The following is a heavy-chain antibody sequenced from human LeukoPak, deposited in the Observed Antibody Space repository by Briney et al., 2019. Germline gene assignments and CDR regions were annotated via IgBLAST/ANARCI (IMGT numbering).Heavy chain of an antibody. V-gene: IGHV3-48*03. D-gene: IGHD3-22*01. Sequence: PGGSLRLSCAASGFTFSSYEMNWVRQAPGKGLEWVSYISSSGSTIYYADSVKGRFTISRDNAKNSLYLQMNSLRAGDTAVYYCARTYYDSSVYYPWFAYWGQGTLVTVSS. CDR1: GFTFSSYE. CDR2: ISSSGSTI. CDR3: ARTYYDSSVYYPWFAY. J-gene: IGHJ4*02.